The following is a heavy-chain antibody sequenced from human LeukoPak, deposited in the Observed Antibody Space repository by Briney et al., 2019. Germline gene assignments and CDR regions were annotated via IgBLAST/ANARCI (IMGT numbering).Heavy chain of an antibody. CDR3: ASGRGIAAEGSFDY. CDR1: GFNFSSYA. J-gene: IGHJ4*02. CDR2: ISGSGGST. Sequence: GGSLRLSCGASGFNFSSYAMSWVRQAPGKGVRWVSAISGSGGSTYYVDSVKGRFTISRDNSKNTLYLQMNSLRAEDTAVYYCASGRGIAAEGSFDYWGQGTLVTVSS. V-gene: IGHV3-23*01. D-gene: IGHD6-13*01.